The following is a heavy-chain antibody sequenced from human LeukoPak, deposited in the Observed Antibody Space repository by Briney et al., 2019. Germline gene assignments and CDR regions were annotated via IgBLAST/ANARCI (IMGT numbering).Heavy chain of an antibody. CDR1: GFTFDDYA. J-gene: IGHJ6*03. D-gene: IGHD5-12*01. CDR3: AKGGYDLDYYMDV. V-gene: IGHV3-9*01. CDR2: ISWNSGSI. Sequence: PGGSLRLSCAASGFTFDDYAMHWVRQAPGKGLEWVSGISWNSGSIVYADSVNGRFTISRDNAKNSFYLQMNSLIPEYTALYYCAKGGYDLDYYMDVWGKGTTVTMSS.